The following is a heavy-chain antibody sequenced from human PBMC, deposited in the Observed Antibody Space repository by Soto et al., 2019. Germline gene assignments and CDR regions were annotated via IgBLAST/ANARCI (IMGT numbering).Heavy chain of an antibody. D-gene: IGHD1-26*01. CDR1: GFTFSASS. J-gene: IGHJ4*02. CDR2: IRSKANNYET. V-gene: IGHV3-73*01. Sequence: EFQLVESGGGLVQPGGSVRLSCAASGFTFSASSMHWVRQAAGRGLELLGIIRSKANNYETVYSEVLKGRSIISRDDYQDTMFLEMNNLRTVDTAMYYCAIEGAGCGYWGQGTLVTVSS. CDR3: AIEGAGCGY.